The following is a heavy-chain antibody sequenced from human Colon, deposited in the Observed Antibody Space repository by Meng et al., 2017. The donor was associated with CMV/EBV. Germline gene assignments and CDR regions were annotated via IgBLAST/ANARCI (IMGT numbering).Heavy chain of an antibody. CDR3: ATLSIYDSTISDF. CDR2: MNPNSGDT. V-gene: IGHV1-2*02. CDR1: GYPFTIHY. D-gene: IGHD5/OR15-5a*01. J-gene: IGHJ4*02. Sequence: SVKVSCKTSGYPFTIHYIHWVRQAPGRGLEWMGWMNPNSGDTNYAQKFQDRVEMTRDTTVNTAYLDLTSLRSADTAVYYCATLSIYDSTISDFWGQGTLVTVSS.